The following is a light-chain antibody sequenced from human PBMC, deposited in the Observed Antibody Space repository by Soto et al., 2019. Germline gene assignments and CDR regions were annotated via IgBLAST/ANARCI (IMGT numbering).Light chain of an antibody. J-gene: IGLJ1*01. CDR2: EVN. Sequence: QSALTQPPSASGSPGQSVTISCTGTSTDVGGYDYVSWYQQHPGKVPKLMIYEVNKRPSGVTDRFSGSKSGNTASLTVSGLQPEDEDDYYCTSYAGGNNVFGTGTKLTVL. CDR3: TSYAGGNNV. CDR1: STDVGGYDY. V-gene: IGLV2-8*01.